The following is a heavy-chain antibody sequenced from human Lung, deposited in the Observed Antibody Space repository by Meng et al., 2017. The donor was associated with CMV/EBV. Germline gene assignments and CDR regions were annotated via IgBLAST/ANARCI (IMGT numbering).Heavy chain of an antibody. CDR1: GFTFSSYA. D-gene: IGHD3-22*01. CDR2: IRFDGTNK. J-gene: IGHJ6*02. V-gene: IGHV3-30*02. CDR3: AKRGESSGTYAMDV. Sequence: SCAASGFTFSSYAMHWVRQAPGKGLEWVANIRFDGTNKYHADSVKGRFTISRDNSKNILYLQMNSLRAEDTAVYYCAKRGESSGTYAMDVWGQGTTVTVSS.